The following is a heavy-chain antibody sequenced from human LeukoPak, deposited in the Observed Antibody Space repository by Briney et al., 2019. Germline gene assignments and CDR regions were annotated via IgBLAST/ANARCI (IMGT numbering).Heavy chain of an antibody. Sequence: GGSPRHSCAASGFTSCTYAMSWGRHAPGERLEWGSAISGSGGSTYYADSVKGRFTISRDNSKNTLYLQMNSLRAGDTAVYYCAKDRYYDSSGYAYWGQGTLVTVSS. D-gene: IGHD3-22*01. CDR2: ISGSGGST. CDR3: AKDRYYDSSGYAY. J-gene: IGHJ4*02. CDR1: GFTSCTYA. V-gene: IGHV3-23*01.